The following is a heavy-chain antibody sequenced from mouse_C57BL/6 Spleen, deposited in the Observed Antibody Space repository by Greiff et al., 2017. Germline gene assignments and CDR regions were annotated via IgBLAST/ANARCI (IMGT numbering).Heavy chain of an antibody. J-gene: IGHJ4*01. CDR1: GYAFSSSW. CDR2: IYPGDGDT. Sequence: VMLVESGPELVKPGASVKISCKASGYAFSSSWMNWVKQRPGKGLEWIGRIYPGDGDTNYNGKFKGKATLTADKSSSTAYMQLRSLTSEDSAVYFCAKNHLLYAMDYWGQGTSVTVSS. CDR3: AKNHLLYAMDY. D-gene: IGHD2-1*01. V-gene: IGHV1-82*01.